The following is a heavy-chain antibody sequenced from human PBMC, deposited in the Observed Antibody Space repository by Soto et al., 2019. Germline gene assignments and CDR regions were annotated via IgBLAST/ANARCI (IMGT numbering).Heavy chain of an antibody. CDR3: ARGYCSSTSCKIMPH. CDR2: ISYDGSNK. D-gene: IGHD2-2*01. J-gene: IGHJ4*02. V-gene: IGHV3-30-3*01. CDR1: GFTFSSYA. Sequence: LRLSCAASGFTFSSYAMHWVRQAPGKGLEWVAVISYDGSNKYYADSVKGRFTISRDNSKNTLYLQMNSLRAEDTAVYYCARGYCSSTSCKIMPHWGQGTQVTVSS.